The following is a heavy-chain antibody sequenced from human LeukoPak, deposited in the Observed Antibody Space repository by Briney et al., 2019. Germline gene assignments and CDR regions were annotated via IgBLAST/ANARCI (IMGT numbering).Heavy chain of an antibody. CDR2: ISSSGSTI. D-gene: IGHD3-10*01. CDR1: GFTFSDYY. CDR3: AKAHTSMVRGVIWYFDY. J-gene: IGHJ4*02. V-gene: IGHV3-11*01. Sequence: GGSLRLSCAASGFTFSDYYMSWIRQAPGKGLEWVSYISSSGSTIYYADSVKGRFTISRDNSKNTLYLQMNSLRAEDTAVYYCAKAHTSMVRGVIWYFDYWGQGTLVTVSS.